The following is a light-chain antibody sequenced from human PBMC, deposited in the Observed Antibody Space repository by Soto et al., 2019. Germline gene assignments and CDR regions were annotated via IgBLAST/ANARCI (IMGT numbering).Light chain of an antibody. J-gene: IGLJ1*01. V-gene: IGLV2-8*01. CDR1: TGDIGNYNF. CDR3: SSHGGNSPYV. Sequence: QSALTQPPSASGSPGQSVAISCTGTTGDIGNYNFVSWYQQHPGKAPKLLIFEVNKSPSGVPDPFSGSKSSTTASLTVSGLHAEDEADYSCSSHGGNSPYVFGTGTKLTVL. CDR2: EVN.